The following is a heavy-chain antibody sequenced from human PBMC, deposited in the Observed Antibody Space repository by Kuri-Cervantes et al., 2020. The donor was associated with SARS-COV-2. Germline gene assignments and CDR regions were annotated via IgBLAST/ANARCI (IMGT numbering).Heavy chain of an antibody. CDR3: ARRLSSSWYNWFDP. V-gene: IGHV4-39*07. J-gene: IGHJ5*02. D-gene: IGHD6-13*01. CDR2: IYHSRST. CDR1: GGSISSSSYY. Sequence: ESLKISCTVSGGSISSSSYYWGWIRQPPGKGLEWIGSIYHSRSTYYNPSLKSRVTISVDTSKNQFSLKLSSVTAADTAVYYCARRLSSSWYNWFDPWGQGTLVTVSS.